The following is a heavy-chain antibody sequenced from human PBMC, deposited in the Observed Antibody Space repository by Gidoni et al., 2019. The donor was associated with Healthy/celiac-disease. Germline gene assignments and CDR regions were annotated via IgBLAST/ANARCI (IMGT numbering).Heavy chain of an antibody. CDR3: SGHDIPSFDI. Sequence: QRVQSGPQVKKPGSEVKDPCKASGATFSSNAISWVRQAPGQGLEWIGGIIPIFGTAHSAQKFQCRVPITADESTCPAYMELSNLGSVDTAVYYCSGHDIPSFDIWGQGTMVTVSS. J-gene: IGHJ3*02. CDR1: GATFSSNA. CDR2: IIPIFGTA. D-gene: IGHD2-15*01. V-gene: IGHV1-69*12.